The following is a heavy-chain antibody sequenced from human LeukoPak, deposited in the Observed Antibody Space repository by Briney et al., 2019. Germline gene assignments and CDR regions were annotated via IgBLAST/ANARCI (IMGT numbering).Heavy chain of an antibody. V-gene: IGHV4-59*01. Sequence: SETLSLTCTVSGGSISSYYWSWIRQPPGKGMEWIGYISHSGSTNYNPSLKSRVTISVDTSKNQFSLKLSSVTAADTAVYYCARADLDYYGSGRLAYWGQGTLVTVSS. J-gene: IGHJ4*02. D-gene: IGHD3-10*01. CDR3: ARADLDYYGSGRLAY. CDR2: ISHSGST. CDR1: GGSISSYY.